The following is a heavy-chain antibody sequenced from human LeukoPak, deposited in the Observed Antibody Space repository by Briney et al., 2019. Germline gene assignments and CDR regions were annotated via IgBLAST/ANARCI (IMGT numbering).Heavy chain of an antibody. J-gene: IGHJ4*02. CDR2: IYHSGGT. D-gene: IGHD6-13*01. V-gene: IGHV4-59*12. CDR3: VRETAGAGHFAY. CDR1: GDSISPYY. Sequence: PSETLSLTCTVSGDSISPYYWNWVRRPPGKGLEWIGYIYHSGGTRYNPSLESRVTMSVDTSKNQFSLNLNSVTAADTAVYYCVRETAGAGHFAYWGQGMLVIVSS.